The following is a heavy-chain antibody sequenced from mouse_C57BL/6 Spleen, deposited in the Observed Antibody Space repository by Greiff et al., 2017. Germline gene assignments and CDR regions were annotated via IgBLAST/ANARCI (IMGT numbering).Heavy chain of an antibody. CDR2: IYPGDGDT. V-gene: IGHV1-80*01. CDR1: GYAFSSYW. D-gene: IGHD1-1*01. J-gene: IGHJ4*01. CDR3: ARYDGSIRYAMDY. Sequence: QVQLKQSGAELVKPGASVKISCKASGYAFSSYWMNWVKQRPGKGLEWIGQIYPGDGDTNYNGKFKGKATLTSDKSSSTAYMQLSSLTSDDSAVYFCARYDGSIRYAMDYWGQGTSVTVSS.